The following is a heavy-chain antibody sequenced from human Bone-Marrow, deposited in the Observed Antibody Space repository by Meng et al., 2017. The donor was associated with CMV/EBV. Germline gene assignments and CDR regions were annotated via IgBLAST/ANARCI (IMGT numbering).Heavy chain of an antibody. V-gene: IGHV4-34*01. CDR2: INHLGST. Sequence: GSLRLSCAVYGGSFRGYYWSWIRQPPGKGLEWIGEINHLGSTNYYPSLKSRVTISVDTSKNHFSLRLSSVTAADTAVYYCSRGRVRGLAMAGVNTHPWFDYWGHGTLVTVSS. D-gene: IGHD6-19*01. CDR1: GGSFRGYY. CDR3: SRGRVRGLAMAGVNTHPWFDY. J-gene: IGHJ4*01.